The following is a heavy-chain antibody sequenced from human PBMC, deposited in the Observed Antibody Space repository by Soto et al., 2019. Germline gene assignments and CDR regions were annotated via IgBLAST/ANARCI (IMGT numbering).Heavy chain of an antibody. CDR1: GFTFSSFA. J-gene: IGHJ4*02. V-gene: IGHV3-23*01. CDR3: AKGRGGNNRYSFDY. D-gene: IGHD3-10*01. Sequence: EVQLLESGGGLVQPGGSLRLSCAASGFTFSSFAMTWVRQAPGKGLQWVSTITSDGGNTYYVDSVKGRFTITRDNSKNPLYLQMNSLRAEDTAVYYCAKGRGGNNRYSFDYWGQGTLVTVSS. CDR2: ITSDGGNT.